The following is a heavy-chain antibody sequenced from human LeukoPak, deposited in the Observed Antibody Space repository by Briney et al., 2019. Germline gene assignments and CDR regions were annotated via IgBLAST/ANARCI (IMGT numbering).Heavy chain of an antibody. CDR2: IKQDGSEK. Sequence: GGSLRLSCAASGFTFSSYEMNWVRQAPGKGLEWVANIKQDGSEKYYVDSVKGRFTISRDNAKNSLYLQMNSLRAEDTALYYCARDDYGGTKYWGQGTLVTVSS. D-gene: IGHD4/OR15-4a*01. V-gene: IGHV3-7*01. J-gene: IGHJ4*02. CDR3: ARDDYGGTKY. CDR1: GFTFSSYE.